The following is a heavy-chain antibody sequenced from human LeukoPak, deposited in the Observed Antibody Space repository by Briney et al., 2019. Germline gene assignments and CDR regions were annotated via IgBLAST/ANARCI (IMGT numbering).Heavy chain of an antibody. CDR2: IEEDGSEK. D-gene: IGHD3-10*01. CDR1: GLRSSRFW. Sequence: GSLRLSCAASGLRSSRFWMSWVRQAPGKGLEWVANIEEDGSEKNYVDSVRGRFTISRDNAKKSLYLQMNSLRDGDTALYYCVAGATSFDPWGQAPLVTVSS. V-gene: IGHV3-7*01. J-gene: IGHJ5*02. CDR3: VAGATSFDP.